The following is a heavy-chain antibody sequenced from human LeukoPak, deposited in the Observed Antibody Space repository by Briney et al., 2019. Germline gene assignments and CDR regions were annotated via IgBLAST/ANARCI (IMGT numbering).Heavy chain of an antibody. CDR3: ARAIALIPTTGRDDAFDI. CDR2: IYTSGST. Sequence: PSETLSLTCTVSGGSISSGSYYWSWIRQPAGKGLEWIGCIYTSGSTNYNPSLKSRVTISVDTSKNQFSLKLSSVTAADTAVYYCARAIALIPTTGRDDAFDIWGQGTMVTVSS. V-gene: IGHV4-61*02. CDR1: GGSISSGSYY. D-gene: IGHD1-26*01. J-gene: IGHJ3*02.